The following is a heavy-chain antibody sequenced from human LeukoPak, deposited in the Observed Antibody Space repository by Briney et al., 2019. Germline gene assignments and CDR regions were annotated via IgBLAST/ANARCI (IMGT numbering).Heavy chain of an antibody. CDR3: ARHLYSGCYPSTLDY. J-gene: IGHJ4*02. CDR1: GGSISSSSYY. D-gene: IGHD6-19*01. Sequence: PSETLSLTCTVSGGSISSSSYYWGWIRQPPGKGLEWIGSIYYSGSTYYNPSLKSRVTISVDTPKNQFSLKLSSVTAADTAVYYCARHLYSGCYPSTLDYWGQGTLVTVSS. V-gene: IGHV4-39*01. CDR2: IYYSGST.